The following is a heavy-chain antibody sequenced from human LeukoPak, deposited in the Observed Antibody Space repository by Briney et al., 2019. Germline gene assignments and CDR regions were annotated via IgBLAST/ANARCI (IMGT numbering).Heavy chain of an antibody. CDR1: GFTFDNYA. CDR3: AKVVSGSRNAFDV. V-gene: IGHV3-30-3*01. CDR2: ISYDGSNK. D-gene: IGHD3-22*01. J-gene: IGHJ3*01. Sequence: GGSLRLSCAASGFTFDNYAMHWVRQAPGKGLEWVSLISYDGSNKYYSDSVRGRFTISRDNAMNTLYLQMNSLRAEDTGLYYCAKVVSGSRNAFDVWGQGTLVTVSS.